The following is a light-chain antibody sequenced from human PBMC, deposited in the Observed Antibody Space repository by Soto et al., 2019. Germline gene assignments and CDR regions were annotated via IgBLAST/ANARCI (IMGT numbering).Light chain of an antibody. V-gene: IGLV2-23*03. CDR1: SSDVGSYKF. Sequence: QSVLTQPASVSESPGQSITISCTGTSSDVGSYKFVSWYQHHPGKAPKLMIYEGSKRPSGVSDRFSGSKSGNTASLTISGIQADDEADYYCCSYAGSTNVFGTGTKVTXL. J-gene: IGLJ1*01. CDR3: CSYAGSTNV. CDR2: EGS.